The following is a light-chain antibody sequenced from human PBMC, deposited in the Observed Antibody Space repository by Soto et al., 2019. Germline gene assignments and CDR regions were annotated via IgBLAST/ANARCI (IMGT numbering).Light chain of an antibody. CDR2: TNN. CDR3: AAWDDSVTGWV. J-gene: IGLJ3*02. CDR1: RSNIGSNT. Sequence: QSVLTQPPSASGTPGQRVTISCSGRRSNIGSNTVNWYQQLPGTAPKLLIYTNNQRPSGVPDRFSGSKSGTSASLALSGLQSEDEADYYCAAWDDSVTGWVFGGGTKLTVL. V-gene: IGLV1-44*01.